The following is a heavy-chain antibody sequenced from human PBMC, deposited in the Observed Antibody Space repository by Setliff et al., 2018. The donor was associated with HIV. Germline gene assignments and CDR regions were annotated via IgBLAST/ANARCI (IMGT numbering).Heavy chain of an antibody. V-gene: IGHV4-61*02. CDR2: LHLSGDT. CDR1: GDSINSGTYY. Sequence: SETLSLTCTVSGDSINSGTYYWSWIRQPAGKGLEWIGRLHLSGDTNYNPSLKSRVTMSIDTSTNQFSLKLSSVTAADTAVYYCARDNSYYYGSGSHYWYGMDVWGQGTTVTVSS. CDR3: ARDNSYYYGSGSHYWYGMDV. D-gene: IGHD3-10*01. J-gene: IGHJ6*01.